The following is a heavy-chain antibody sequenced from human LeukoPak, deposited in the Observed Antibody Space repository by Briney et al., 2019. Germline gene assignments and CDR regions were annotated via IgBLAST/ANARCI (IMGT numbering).Heavy chain of an antibody. CDR1: GGSISSGAYF. CDR2: IYYSGTT. Sequence: SQTLSLTCTVSGGSISSGAYFWSWIRQHPGKGLGWIGLIYYSGTTYYDPSLESRVIISVDTSKNQFSLKLSSVTAADTAVYYCAREAYDSSGHRYFQHWGQGTLVTVSS. J-gene: IGHJ1*01. CDR3: AREAYDSSGHRYFQH. D-gene: IGHD3-22*01. V-gene: IGHV4-31*03.